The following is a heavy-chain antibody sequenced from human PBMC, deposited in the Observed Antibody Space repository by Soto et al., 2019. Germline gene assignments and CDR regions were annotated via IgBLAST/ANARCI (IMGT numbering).Heavy chain of an antibody. CDR3: ARESEDLTSNFDY. CDR2: ISSTTNYI. CDR1: GFTFTRYS. V-gene: IGHV3-21*06. J-gene: IGHJ4*02. Sequence: GGSLRLSCAASGFTFTRYSMNGVRQAPGKGLEWVSSISSTTNYIYYGDSMKGRFTISRDNAKNSLYLEMNSLRAGDTAVYYCARESEDLTSNFDYWGQGTLVTVSS.